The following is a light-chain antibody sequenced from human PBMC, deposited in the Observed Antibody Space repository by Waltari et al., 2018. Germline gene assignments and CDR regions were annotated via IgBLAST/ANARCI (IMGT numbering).Light chain of an antibody. Sequence: ESVLTQSPGTLSLSPGDRATLSCRASQTVRGDFLAWYQQRRGQPPRPLIYSASKRAPGIPERFSGSGSGTDVTLTISGLEPEDFAVYYCQHYGTSLMYAFGQGTKLEIK. CDR3: QHYGTSLMYA. V-gene: IGKV3-20*01. CDR2: SAS. CDR1: QTVRGDF. J-gene: IGKJ2*01.